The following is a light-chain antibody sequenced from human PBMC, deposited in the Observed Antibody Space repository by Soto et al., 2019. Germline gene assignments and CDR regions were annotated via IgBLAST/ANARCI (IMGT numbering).Light chain of an antibody. Sequence: QSVLTQPPSASGTPGQRVTISCSGSSSNIGSNYVYWYQQLPGTAPKLLIYRNNQRPSGVPDRFSGSKSGTSASLAISGLQAEDEGDYYCCSYADGSIYFFGTGTKLTVL. J-gene: IGLJ1*01. V-gene: IGLV1-47*01. CDR3: CSYADGSIYF. CDR2: RNN. CDR1: SSNIGSNY.